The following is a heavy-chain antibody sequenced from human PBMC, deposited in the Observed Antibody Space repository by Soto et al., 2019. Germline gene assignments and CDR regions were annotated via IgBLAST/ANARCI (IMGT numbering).Heavy chain of an antibody. CDR1: GGSVSSVTYY. CDR2: IYYSGST. Sequence: SSETLSLTCTVSGGSVSSVTYYWSWVRHAPGRGLEWFGYIYYSGSTHYNPSVKSRVTISVDTSKNQFSLKLSSVTTADTAVYYCARDRYPDPYYGTRAYQPGGYSGMDVWGQGTTVT. J-gene: IGHJ6*02. V-gene: IGHV4-61*01. CDR3: ARDRYPDPYYGTRAYQPGGYSGMDV. D-gene: IGHD3-10*01.